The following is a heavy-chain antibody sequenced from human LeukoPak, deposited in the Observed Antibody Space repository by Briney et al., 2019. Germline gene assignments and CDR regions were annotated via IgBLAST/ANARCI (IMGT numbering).Heavy chain of an antibody. D-gene: IGHD6-13*01. CDR1: GYTFTTYG. J-gene: IGHJ4*02. CDR3: ARGGEQQLVVYYFDY. CDR2: IIPIFGTA. V-gene: IGHV1-69*13. Sequence: SVKVSCKASGYTFTTYGISWVRQAPGQGLEWMGGIIPIFGTANYAQKFQGRVTITADESTSTAYMELSSLRSEDTAVYYCARGGEQQLVVYYFDYWGQGTLVTVSS.